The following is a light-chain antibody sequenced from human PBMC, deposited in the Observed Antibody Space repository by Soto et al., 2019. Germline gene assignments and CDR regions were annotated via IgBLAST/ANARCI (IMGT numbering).Light chain of an antibody. V-gene: IGKV3-20*01. CDR2: DAS. J-gene: IGKJ4*01. CDR3: QQYASAPLT. Sequence: EIVLMQSLGTLSLSPGERATLSCRASQSVGKNYLAWFQQKPGQAPRLLLYDASSRATGVPDRFSGSGSGTDFTLTISRLEPEDFAVYYCQQYASAPLTFGGGTKVEIK. CDR1: QSVGKNY.